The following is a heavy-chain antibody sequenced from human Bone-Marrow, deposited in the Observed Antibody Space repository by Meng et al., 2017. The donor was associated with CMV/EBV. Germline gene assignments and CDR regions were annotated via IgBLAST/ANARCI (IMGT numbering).Heavy chain of an antibody. CDR2: ISSSSSYI. Sequence: GGSLRLSCAASGFTFSSYSMSWVRQAPGKGLEWVSSISSSSSYIYYADSVKGRFTISRDNAKNSLYLQMNSLRAEDTAVYYCARVEGSYYVFFDYWGQGTLVTVSS. CDR3: ARVEGSYYVFFDY. D-gene: IGHD1-26*01. CDR1: GFTFSSYS. J-gene: IGHJ4*02. V-gene: IGHV3-21*01.